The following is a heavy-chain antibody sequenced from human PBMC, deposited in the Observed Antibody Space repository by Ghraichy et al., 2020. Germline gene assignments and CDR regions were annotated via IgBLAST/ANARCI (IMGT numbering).Heavy chain of an antibody. Sequence: SETLSLTCTVSGGSISSYYWSWIRQPPGKGLEWIGYIYYSGSTNYNPSLKSRVTISVDTSKNQFSLKLSSVTAADTAVYYCARSYGTAAIRGYYMDVWGKGTTVTVSS. J-gene: IGHJ6*03. D-gene: IGHD2-2*02. CDR3: ARSYGTAAIRGYYMDV. CDR2: IYYSGST. CDR1: GGSISSYY. V-gene: IGHV4-59*01.